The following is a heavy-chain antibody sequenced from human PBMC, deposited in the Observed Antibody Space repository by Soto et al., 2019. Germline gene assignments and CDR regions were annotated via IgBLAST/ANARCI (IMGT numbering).Heavy chain of an antibody. CDR2: IYYSGST. V-gene: IGHV4-31*03. CDR3: ASLVVAATPRNRNWFDP. J-gene: IGHJ5*02. CDR1: GGSISSGGYY. D-gene: IGHD2-15*01. Sequence: SETLSLTCTVSGGSISSGGYYWSWIRQHPGKGLEWIGYIYYSGSTYYNPSLKSRVTISVDTSKNQFSLKLSSVTAADTAVYYCASLVVAATPRNRNWFDPWGQGTLVTVSS.